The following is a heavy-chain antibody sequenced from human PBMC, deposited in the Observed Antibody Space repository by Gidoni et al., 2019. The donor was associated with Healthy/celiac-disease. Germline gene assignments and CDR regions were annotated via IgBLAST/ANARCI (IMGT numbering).Heavy chain of an antibody. V-gene: IGHV3-23*01. Sequence: TISRDNSKNTLYLQMNSLRAEDTAVYYCAKDIRRSDQDYWGQGTLVTVSS. J-gene: IGHJ4*02. D-gene: IGHD3-3*02. CDR3: AKDIRRSDQDY.